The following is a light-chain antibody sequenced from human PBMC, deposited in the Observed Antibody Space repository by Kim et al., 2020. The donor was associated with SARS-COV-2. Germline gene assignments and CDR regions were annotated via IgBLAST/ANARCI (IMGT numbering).Light chain of an antibody. CDR2: LGS. CDR3: MQAIKTTLT. V-gene: IGKV2-28*01. CDR1: QGNLQSKGYNY. Sequence: GSIPCRASQGNLQSKGYNYLDWIVLKTGQSTQLLIYLGSNRASGGPDRFSGSGSGTDFTLKIRRVEAEDVGVYYSMQAIKTTLTLGGGTKVDIK. J-gene: IGKJ4*01.